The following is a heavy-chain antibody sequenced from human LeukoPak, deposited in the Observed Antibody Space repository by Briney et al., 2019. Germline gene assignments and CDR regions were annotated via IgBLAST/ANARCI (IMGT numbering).Heavy chain of an antibody. CDR3: VRRYGEYNVYDRHFDY. Sequence: GGSLRLSCAASGFTFSRYWMHWVRQAPGKGLVWVSRISDDGSITKYADSVKGRFTISRDNAKSTVFLQMNSLRAEDTAVYFCVRRYGEYNVYDRHFDYWGQGILVTVSS. V-gene: IGHV3-74*01. J-gene: IGHJ4*02. CDR1: GFTFSRYW. CDR2: ISDDGSIT. D-gene: IGHD5/OR15-5a*01.